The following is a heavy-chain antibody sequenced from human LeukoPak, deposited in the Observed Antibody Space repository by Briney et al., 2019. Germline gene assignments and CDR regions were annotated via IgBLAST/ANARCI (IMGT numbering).Heavy chain of an antibody. CDR2: MYGDMSDI. J-gene: IGHJ4*02. V-gene: IGHV3-74*01. D-gene: IGHD4-23*01. Sequence: GGSLRLSCAVSGFIFSNSWMHWVRHTPGKGLVWVSRMYGDMSDISYADSVKGRFTISRDNAKNTAYLQMNSLRGEDTAVYYCARDLGLRGSKWGQGTLVTVSS. CDR3: ARDLGLRGSK. CDR1: GFIFSNSW.